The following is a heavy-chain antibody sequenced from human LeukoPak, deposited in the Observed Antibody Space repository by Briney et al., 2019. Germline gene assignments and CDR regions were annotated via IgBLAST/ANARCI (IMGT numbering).Heavy chain of an antibody. CDR1: GFTFSSYA. J-gene: IGHJ4*02. V-gene: IGHV3-23*01. CDR2: ISANGYNT. CDR3: AKDLMGFDY. Sequence: GGSLRLSYAASGFTFSSYAMSWVRQAPGKGLEWVPGISANGYNTYHTDSVKGRFTISRDSSKNTLYLQMSSLRAEDTAVYYCAKDLMGFDYWGQGTLVTVSS. D-gene: IGHD3-16*01.